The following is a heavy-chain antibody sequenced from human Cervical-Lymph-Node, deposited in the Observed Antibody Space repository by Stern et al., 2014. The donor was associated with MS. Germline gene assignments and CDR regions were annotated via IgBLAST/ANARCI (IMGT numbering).Heavy chain of an antibody. CDR1: GGSISSGSYY. V-gene: IGHV4-61*02. D-gene: IGHD2-15*01. Sequence: QVQLQESGPGLVKPSQTLSLTCTVSGGSISSGSYYWSWIRQPAGKGLEWIGRIYTSGSTNYNPSLKSLVTISVDTSNNPFSLQLDSGTAADTAVYYCARGVGFAYFDYWGQGTLVTVSS. CDR2: IYTSGST. J-gene: IGHJ4*02. CDR3: ARGVGFAYFDY.